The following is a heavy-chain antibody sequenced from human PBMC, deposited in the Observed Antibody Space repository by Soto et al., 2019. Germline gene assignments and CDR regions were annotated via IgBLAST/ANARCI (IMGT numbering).Heavy chain of an antibody. CDR1: GFTFSSYW. V-gene: IGHV3-74*01. J-gene: IGHJ4*02. D-gene: IGHD5-18*01. Sequence: EVQQLESGGGLVQPGGSLGLSCAASGFTFSSYWMHWLRQAPGKGLVWVSRINSDGSSTSYADSVKGRFTISRDNAKNTLYLQMNSLRAEDTAVYYCAIEVADTAMVNYWGQGTLVTVSS. CDR2: INSDGSST. CDR3: AIEVADTAMVNY.